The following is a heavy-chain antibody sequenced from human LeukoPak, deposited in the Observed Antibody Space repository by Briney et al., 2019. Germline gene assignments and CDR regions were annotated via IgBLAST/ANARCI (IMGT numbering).Heavy chain of an antibody. V-gene: IGHV4-59*08. Sequence: SETLSLTCTVSGGSISSYYWSWIRQPPGKGLEWIGYIYYSGSTNYNPSLKSRVTISVDTSKNQFSLKLSSVTAADTAVYYCARHIVVVPAAITNAFGIWGQGTMVTVSS. J-gene: IGHJ3*02. CDR1: GGSISSYY. D-gene: IGHD2-2*01. CDR3: ARHIVVVPAAITNAFGI. CDR2: IYYSGST.